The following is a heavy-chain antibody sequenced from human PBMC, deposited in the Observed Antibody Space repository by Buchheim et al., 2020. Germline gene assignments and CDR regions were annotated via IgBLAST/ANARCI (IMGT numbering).Heavy chain of an antibody. D-gene: IGHD3-22*01. V-gene: IGHV4-34*01. CDR2: INHSGST. CDR1: GGSFSGYY. Sequence: QVQLQQWGAGLLKPSETLSLTCAVYGGSFSGYYWSWIRQPPGKGLEWIGEINHSGSTNYNPSLKSRVTISVDTSKNQFSLKLSSVTAADTAVDYCARVGGRYYYDSSGYDYFDYWGQGTL. J-gene: IGHJ4*02. CDR3: ARVGGRYYYDSSGYDYFDY.